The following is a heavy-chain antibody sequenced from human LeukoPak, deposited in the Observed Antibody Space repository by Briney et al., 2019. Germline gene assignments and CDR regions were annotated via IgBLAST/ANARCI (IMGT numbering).Heavy chain of an antibody. V-gene: IGHV3-9*01. Sequence: GGALILSCAAYEYRLEDYAIAWVRRVPGKGLEWVSSFSWYSGFIYYVDAVRGRFTIPRDNAKKSLYVQVNIWRAGDTALYYCAKDIGPLTHHYERSGYSGAFDYWGQGTLVTVSS. CDR2: FSWYSGFI. CDR3: AKDIGPLTHHYERSGYSGAFDY. D-gene: IGHD3-22*01. J-gene: IGHJ4*02. CDR1: EYRLEDYA.